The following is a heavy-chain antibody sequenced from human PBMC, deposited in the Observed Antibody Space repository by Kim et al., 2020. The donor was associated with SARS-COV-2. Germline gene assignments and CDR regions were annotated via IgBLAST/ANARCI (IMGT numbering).Heavy chain of an antibody. CDR2: NAGNGNT. CDR3: ARDGY. V-gene: IGHV1-3*01. Sequence: NAGNGNTKYSQKFQGRVTITRDTSASTAYMELSSLRSEDTAVYYCARDGYWGQGTLVTVSS. J-gene: IGHJ4*02.